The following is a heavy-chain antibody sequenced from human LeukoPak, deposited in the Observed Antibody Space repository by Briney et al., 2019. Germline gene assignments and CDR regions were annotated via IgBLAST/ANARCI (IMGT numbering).Heavy chain of an antibody. J-gene: IGHJ4*02. CDR3: ARETITFGGSYLIDY. V-gene: IGHV6-1*01. CDR2: TYYRSKWYN. D-gene: IGHD3-16*01. CDR1: GDSASSNSAA. Sequence: SQTLSLTCAISGDSASSNSAAWNWIRQSPSRDLEWLGRTYYRSKWYNDYAVSVKSRITINPDTSKNQLSLQLNSVTPEDTAVYYCARETITFGGSYLIDYWGQGTLVTVSS.